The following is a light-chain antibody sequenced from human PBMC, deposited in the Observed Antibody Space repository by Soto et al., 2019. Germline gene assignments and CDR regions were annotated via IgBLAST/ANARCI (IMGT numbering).Light chain of an antibody. CDR3: QQYNSYS. CDR2: HAS. V-gene: IGKV1-5*01. CDR1: QSASTF. Sequence: DIQMTQSPSTLSASVGDRVTITCRASQSASTFLAWYQQKPGQAPKVLIYHASNLQSGVPSRFSGSGSGTEFTLTISSLQPDDFATYYCQQYNSYSFGQGTKVDIK. J-gene: IGKJ1*01.